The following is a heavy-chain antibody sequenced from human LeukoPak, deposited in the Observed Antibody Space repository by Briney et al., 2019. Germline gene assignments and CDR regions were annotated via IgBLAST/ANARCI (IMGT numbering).Heavy chain of an antibody. J-gene: IGHJ4*02. CDR1: GFPFSTYT. CDR2: ISGSGVNT. Sequence: GSLRLSCAASGFPFSTYTMYWVRQAPGKGLEYVSAISGSGVNTYYANSVKGRFTISRDNSKNTLYLQLGSLRAKDMAVYYCARDSSLGMDWGQGTLVTVSA. CDR3: ARDSSLGMD. D-gene: IGHD1-26*01. V-gene: IGHV3-64*01.